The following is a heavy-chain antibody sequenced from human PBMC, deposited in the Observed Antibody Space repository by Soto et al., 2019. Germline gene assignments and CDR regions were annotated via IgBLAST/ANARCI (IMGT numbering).Heavy chain of an antibody. CDR3: ERDRTYDSSGLDY. D-gene: IGHD3-22*01. V-gene: IGHV4-31*03. CDR2: IYYSGST. CDR1: GGSISSGGYY. Sequence: SETLSLTCTVSGGSISSGGYYWSWIRQHPGKGLEWIGYIYYSGSTYYNPSLKSRVTISVDTSKNQFSLKLSSVTAADTAVYYCERDRTYDSSGLDYWGQGTLVTVSS. J-gene: IGHJ4*02.